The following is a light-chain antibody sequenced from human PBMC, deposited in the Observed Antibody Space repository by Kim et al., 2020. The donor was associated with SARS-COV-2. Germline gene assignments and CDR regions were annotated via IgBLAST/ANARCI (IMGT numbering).Light chain of an antibody. J-gene: IGLJ3*02. CDR2: RNH. Sequence: GHGVTISCSGSMSNIGNNFVYWYQQLPGAAPKLLVYRNHKRPSGVPDRFSGSKSDTSASLAITGLRSADEADYYCASWDDGLNGPVFGGGTQLTVL. V-gene: IGLV1-47*01. CDR3: ASWDDGLNGPV. CDR1: MSNIGNNF.